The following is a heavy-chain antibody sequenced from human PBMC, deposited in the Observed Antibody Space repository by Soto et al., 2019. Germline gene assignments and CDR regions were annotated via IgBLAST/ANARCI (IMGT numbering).Heavy chain of an antibody. V-gene: IGHV1-18*01. CDR2: ISAYNGNT. J-gene: IGHJ4*02. Sequence: QVQLVQSGAEVKKPGASVKVSCKASGYTFTSYGISWVRQAPGQGLEWMGWISAYNGNTNYAQKLQVRVTMTTDTSTSTAHMELRSLRSDETAVYYCARDRGYSGYGDYWGQGTLVTVSS. CDR1: GYTFTSYG. CDR3: ARDRGYSGYGDY. D-gene: IGHD5-12*01.